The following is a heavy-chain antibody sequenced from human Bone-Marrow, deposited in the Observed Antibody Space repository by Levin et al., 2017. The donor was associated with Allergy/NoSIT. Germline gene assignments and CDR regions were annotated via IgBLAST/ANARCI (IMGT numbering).Heavy chain of an antibody. CDR3: ATETVYGDPWFFDV. D-gene: IGHD5/OR15-5a*01. Sequence: SETLSLTCSVSGASVDSETYYWNWIRQPPGKTLEWIGYISHSGRTNYNPSVKSRVTISMDPSKNQFSLNLTSVTAADPAVYFCATETVYGDPWFFDVWGRGTLATVSS. J-gene: IGHJ2*01. CDR2: ISHSGRT. V-gene: IGHV4-61*01. CDR1: GASVDSETYY.